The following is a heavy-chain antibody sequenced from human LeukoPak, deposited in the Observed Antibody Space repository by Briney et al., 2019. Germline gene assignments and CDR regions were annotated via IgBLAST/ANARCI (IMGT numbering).Heavy chain of an antibody. V-gene: IGHV1-2*02. CDR2: INPNSGGA. Sequence: ASVKVSCKASGYTFTGYYMHWVRQAPGQGLEWMGWINPNSGGANYAQKFQGRVTMTRDTSISTAYMELSRLRSDDTAVYCCAREEQHDSSGYYDGAVDYWGQGTLVTVSS. D-gene: IGHD3-22*01. CDR3: AREEQHDSSGYYDGAVDY. CDR1: GYTFTGYY. J-gene: IGHJ4*02.